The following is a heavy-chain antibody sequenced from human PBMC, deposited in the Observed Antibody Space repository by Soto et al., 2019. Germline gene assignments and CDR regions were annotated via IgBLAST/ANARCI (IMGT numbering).Heavy chain of an antibody. CDR3: TSDTFGARDS. V-gene: IGHV3-33*05. D-gene: IGHD2-15*01. Sequence: GGSLRLSCAASGFTFSSHGMHWVRQVPGKGLEWVALISYSGSETYYSDSVKGRFTISRDNAKNTLYLQMNSLRAEDTAVYYCTSDTFGARDSWGQGTLVTVSS. CDR1: GFTFSSHG. CDR2: ISYSGSET. J-gene: IGHJ4*02.